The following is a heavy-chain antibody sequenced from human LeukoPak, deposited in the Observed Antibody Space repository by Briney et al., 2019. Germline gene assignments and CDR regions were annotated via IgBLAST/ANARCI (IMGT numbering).Heavy chain of an antibody. J-gene: IGHJ5*02. Sequence: GGSLRLSCAASGFAFSGSAMHWVRQTPGKGLEWIGRIRNKFYNYATAYSASVKGRFTISRDDSKNTAYLQMNSLKNEDTALCYCTSLKVDEGEFMSWFDPWGQGTLVTVSS. CDR1: GFAFSGSA. V-gene: IGHV3-73*01. D-gene: IGHD3-16*01. CDR2: IRNKFYNYAT. CDR3: TSLKVDEGEFMSWFDP.